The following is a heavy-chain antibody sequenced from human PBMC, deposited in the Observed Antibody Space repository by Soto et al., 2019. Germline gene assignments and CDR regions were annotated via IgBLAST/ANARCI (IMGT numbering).Heavy chain of an antibody. J-gene: IGHJ5*02. V-gene: IGHV4-31*03. Sequence: LQESGPGLVKPSQTLSRTCFVSGYSITAGGYYWSWIRHHPGKGLEWLGSFYSSGSIIYNPSLRSRVYISGDTSSNQFSMSLTSVTAADTARYYCARMYSSGSGWFHPWGQGTLVSVSS. CDR2: FYSSGSI. CDR1: GYSITAGGYY. D-gene: IGHD6-19*01. CDR3: ARMYSSGSGWFHP.